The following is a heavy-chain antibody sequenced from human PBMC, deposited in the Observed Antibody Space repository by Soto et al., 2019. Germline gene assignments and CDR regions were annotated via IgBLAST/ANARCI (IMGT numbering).Heavy chain of an antibody. CDR2: IRHDGSNI. J-gene: IGHJ4*02. Sequence: QVQLVESGGGVVQSGRSLRLSCAASGFNFNVYGMHWVRQTPGKGLEWVAVIRHDGSNIHYGDSVKGRSTISRDNSKNTVYLEMNSLGAEDTAVYYCVRDGVGATTFFGYFDYWGQGTLVPVSS. V-gene: IGHV3-33*01. D-gene: IGHD1-26*01. CDR1: GFNFNVYG. CDR3: VRDGVGATTFFGYFDY.